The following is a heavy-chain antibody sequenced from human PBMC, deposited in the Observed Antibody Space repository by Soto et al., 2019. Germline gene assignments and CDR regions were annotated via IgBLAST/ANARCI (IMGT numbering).Heavy chain of an antibody. Sequence: EVQLLESGGGLVQPGGSLRLSCAASGFTFSSYAMSWVRQAPGKGLEWVSAISGSGGSTYYADSVKGRFTISRDNSKNTLYLQMNSLRAEDTAVYYCAKCPITMIVGVISGWFDPWGQGTLVTVSS. D-gene: IGHD3-22*01. CDR3: AKCPITMIVGVISGWFDP. CDR2: ISGSGGST. V-gene: IGHV3-23*01. CDR1: GFTFSSYA. J-gene: IGHJ5*02.